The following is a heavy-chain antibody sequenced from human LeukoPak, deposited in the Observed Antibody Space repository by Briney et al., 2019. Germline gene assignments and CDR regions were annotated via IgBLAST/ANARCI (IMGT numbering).Heavy chain of an antibody. D-gene: IGHD3-3*01. Sequence: GGSLRLSCAASGFTFSSYAMSWVRQAPGKGLEWVSAISGSGGSTYYADSVKGRFTISRDNSKNTLYLQMNSLRAEDTAVYYCAKDLGGEVGVVITYYFDYWGQGTLVTVSS. J-gene: IGHJ4*02. V-gene: IGHV3-23*01. CDR2: ISGSGGST. CDR1: GFTFSSYA. CDR3: AKDLGGEVGVVITYYFDY.